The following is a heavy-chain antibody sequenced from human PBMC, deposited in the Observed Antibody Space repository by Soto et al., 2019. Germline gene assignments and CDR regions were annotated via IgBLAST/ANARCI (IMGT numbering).Heavy chain of an antibody. CDR2: ISGSDGKT. D-gene: IGHD3-3*01. V-gene: IGHV3-23*01. J-gene: IGHJ4*02. Sequence: GGSLRLSCAASGFTLSDYWMTWVRQAPGKGLEWVSTISGSDGKTFYADSVKGRFSISRDTSQSTLYLQMNSLRADDTAMYYCARWSYLDYWGQGTRVTVSS. CDR3: ARWSYLDY. CDR1: GFTLSDYW.